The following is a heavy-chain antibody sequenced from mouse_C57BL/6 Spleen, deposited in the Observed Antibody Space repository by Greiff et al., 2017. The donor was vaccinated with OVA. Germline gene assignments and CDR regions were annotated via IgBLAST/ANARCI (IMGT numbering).Heavy chain of an antibody. CDR2: IDPSDSET. CDR3: AGWGNFDY. J-gene: IGHJ2*01. CDR1: GYTFTSYW. Sequence: VQLQQPGAELVRPGSSVKLSCKASGYTFTSYWMHWVKQRPIQGLEWIGNIDPSDSETHYNQKFKDKATLTVDKSSSTAYMQLSRLTSEDSAVXYWAGWGNFDYGGQGTTLTVSS. V-gene: IGHV1-52*01.